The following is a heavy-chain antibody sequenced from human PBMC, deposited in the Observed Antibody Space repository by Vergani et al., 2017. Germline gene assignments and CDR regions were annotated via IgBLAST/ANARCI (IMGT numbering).Heavy chain of an antibody. CDR2: IIPIFGTA. CDR1: GGTFISYA. J-gene: IGHJ4*02. CDR3: ARAHSIAVGGYYFDN. D-gene: IGHD6-19*01. Sequence: QVQLVQSGAEVKKPGSSVNVSCKASGGTFISYAISWVRQAPGQGVEWMGGIIPIFGTANDAQKFQGRVTITAAESTSTAYMEVGSLGAEDTAVYYCARAHSIAVGGYYFDNWGQGTLVTVSS. V-gene: IGHV1-69*12.